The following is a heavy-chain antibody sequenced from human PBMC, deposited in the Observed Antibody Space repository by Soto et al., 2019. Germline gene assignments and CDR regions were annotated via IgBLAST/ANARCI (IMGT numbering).Heavy chain of an antibody. CDR3: ARDKITGRFDY. D-gene: IGHD2-8*02. J-gene: IGHJ4*02. CDR1: GGSFSGYY. Sequence: QVQLQQWGAGLLKPSETLSLTCAVYGGSFSGYYWTWIRQPPGTGLEWIGEINQSGSTNYNPSLKRRVTITVDTSKNQFSLKLTYVTAADTAVYYCARDKITGRFDYWGQGTLVTVSS. V-gene: IGHV4-34*01. CDR2: INQSGST.